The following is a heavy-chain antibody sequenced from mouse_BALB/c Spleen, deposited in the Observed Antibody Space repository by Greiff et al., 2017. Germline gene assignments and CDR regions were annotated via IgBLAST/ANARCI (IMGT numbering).Heavy chain of an antibody. Sequence: VQLQQSGTVLARPGASVKMSCKASGYTFTSYWMHWVTQRPGQGLEWIGAIYPGNSDTSYNQKFKGKAKLTAVTSTSTAYMELSSLTNEDSAVYYCTKANWDGGYAMDYWGQGTSVTVSS. CDR1: GYTFTSYW. CDR3: TKANWDGGYAMDY. CDR2: IYPGNSDT. D-gene: IGHD4-1*01. J-gene: IGHJ4*01. V-gene: IGHV1-5*01.